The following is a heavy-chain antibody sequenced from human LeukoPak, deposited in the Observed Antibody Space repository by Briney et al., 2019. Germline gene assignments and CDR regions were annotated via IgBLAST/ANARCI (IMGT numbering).Heavy chain of an antibody. Sequence: SETLSVTCTVSGGSISSYYWSWIRQPAGKPVEWIGHIFTTGSTSYNPSLRTRVTISEDSSKDQFSLNLKSVTAADTAVYYCARDRNWGRGYFDLWGRGTLVIVSS. CDR1: GGSISSYY. J-gene: IGHJ2*01. V-gene: IGHV4-4*07. CDR3: ARDRNWGRGYFDL. CDR2: IFTTGST. D-gene: IGHD7-27*01.